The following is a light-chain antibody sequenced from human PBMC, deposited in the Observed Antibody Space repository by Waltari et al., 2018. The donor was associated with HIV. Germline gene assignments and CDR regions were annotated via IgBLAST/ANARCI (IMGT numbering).Light chain of an antibody. CDR2: DAS. Sequence: DIQMTQSPSSLSASVGDRVTITCQASQDVSNYLYWYQQRPGEAPKLLISDASNLETGVPSRFSGTGSETHFTLTIKNLQAEDVGTYYCQQFDSLPWTFGQGTKVEIK. CDR1: QDVSNY. CDR3: QQFDSLPWT. J-gene: IGKJ1*01. V-gene: IGKV1-33*01.